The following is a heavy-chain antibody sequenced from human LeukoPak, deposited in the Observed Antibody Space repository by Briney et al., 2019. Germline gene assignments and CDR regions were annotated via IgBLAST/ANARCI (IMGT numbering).Heavy chain of an antibody. J-gene: IGHJ4*02. CDR3: ARGTPILWFGDPYYFDY. D-gene: IGHD3-10*01. CDR1: GFTFDDYG. Sequence: GGSLRLSCAASGFTFDDYGMNWVRQAPGKGLEWVSVIYSGGSTYYADSVKGRFTISRDNSKNALYLQMNSLRAEDTAVYYCARGTPILWFGDPYYFDYWGQGTLVTVSS. CDR2: IYSGGST. V-gene: IGHV3-53*01.